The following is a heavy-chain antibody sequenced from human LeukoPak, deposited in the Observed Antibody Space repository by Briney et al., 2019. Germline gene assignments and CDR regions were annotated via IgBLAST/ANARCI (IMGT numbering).Heavy chain of an antibody. CDR1: GFTFSSYW. CDR2: IKQDGSEK. CDR3: ARLGGRVPAFLDY. Sequence: GVLRLSCAASGFTFSSYWMSWVRQAPGKGLEWVANIKQDGSEKYYVDSVKGRFTISRDNAKNSLYLQMNSLRAEDTAVYYCARLGGRVPAFLDYWSQGTLVTVSS. J-gene: IGHJ4*02. V-gene: IGHV3-7*01. D-gene: IGHD2-2*01.